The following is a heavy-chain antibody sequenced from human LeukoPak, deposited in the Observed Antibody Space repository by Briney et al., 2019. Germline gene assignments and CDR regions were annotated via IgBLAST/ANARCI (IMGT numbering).Heavy chain of an antibody. V-gene: IGHV1-8*01. J-gene: IGHJ4*02. CDR2: MNPNSGNT. CDR3: AREVSAAGTHFDY. D-gene: IGHD6-13*01. CDR1: GYTFTSYD. Sequence: ASVKVSCKASGYTFTSYDINWVRQATGQGLEWMGWMNPNSGNTGYAQKFQGRVTITTDESTSTAYMELSSLRSEDTAVYYCAREVSAAGTHFDYWGQGTLVTVSS.